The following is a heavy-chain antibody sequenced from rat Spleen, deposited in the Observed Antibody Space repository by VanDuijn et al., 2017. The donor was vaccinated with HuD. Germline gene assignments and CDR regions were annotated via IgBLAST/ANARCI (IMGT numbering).Heavy chain of an antibody. CDR3: TRGYYFDY. Sequence: EVQLVESDGGLVQPGRSLKLSCAASGFTFSDYYMAWVRQAPTKGLEWVATINYDGRSTHYRDSVKGRFTISRDHAKSTLYLQMDSLRSEDTATYYCTRGYYFDYWGQGVMVTVSS. CDR1: GFTFSDYY. CDR2: INYDGRST. J-gene: IGHJ2*01. V-gene: IGHV5-29*01.